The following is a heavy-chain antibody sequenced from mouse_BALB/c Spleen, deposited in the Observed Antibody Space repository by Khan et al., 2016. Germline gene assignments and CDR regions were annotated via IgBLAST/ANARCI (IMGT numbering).Heavy chain of an antibody. CDR1: GYTFTNYG. V-gene: IGHV9-3-1*01. CDR3: AGYDYCCGSSRYIDV. Sequence: QVQLQQSGPELKKPGKTVKISCKASGYTFTNYGMNWVKQAPGKGLKWMGWINTYSGESTYVDDFKGRFAFSLETSANTAYLQINNLKNEDTATXVCAGYDYCCGSSRYIDVWGAGTTVTVSS. CDR2: INTYSGES. D-gene: IGHD1-1*01. J-gene: IGHJ1*01.